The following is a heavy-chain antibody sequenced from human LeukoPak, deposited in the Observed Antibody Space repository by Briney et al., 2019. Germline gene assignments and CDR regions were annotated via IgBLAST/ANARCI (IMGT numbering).Heavy chain of an antibody. D-gene: IGHD2-2*01. CDR1: GGSLNHYY. CDR3: ARPVDCSSTFCSGPFDS. Sequence: SETLSLTCAVYGGSLNHYYWSWIRQPPGKGLEWIGEVDRLGRTNYSPSLKNRVTISIDTSKNQFSLKLTSVTAADSAVYYCARPVDCSSTFCSGPFDSWGQGGLVTVSS. J-gene: IGHJ4*02. CDR2: VDRLGRT. V-gene: IGHV4-34*01.